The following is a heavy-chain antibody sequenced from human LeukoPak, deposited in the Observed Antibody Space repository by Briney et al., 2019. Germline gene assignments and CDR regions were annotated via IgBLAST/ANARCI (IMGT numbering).Heavy chain of an antibody. CDR1: GGSISRYY. CDR3: ARQKPPLRGYSGYDFDY. D-gene: IGHD5-12*01. V-gene: IGHV4-59*08. Sequence: PSETLSLTCTVSGGSISRYYWSWIRQPPGKGLEWIGYIYYSGSTNYNPSLKSRVTISVDTSKNQFSLKLSSVTAADTAVYYCARQKPPLRGYSGYDFDYWGQGTLVTVSS. J-gene: IGHJ4*02. CDR2: IYYSGST.